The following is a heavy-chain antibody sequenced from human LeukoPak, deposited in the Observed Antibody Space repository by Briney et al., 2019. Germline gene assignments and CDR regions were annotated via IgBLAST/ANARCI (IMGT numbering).Heavy chain of an antibody. Sequence: PSETLSLTCTVSGYSISSGYYWGWIRQPPGKGLEWIGSIYHSGSTYYNPSLKSRVTISVDTSKNQFSLKLSSVTAADTAVYYCARVGVIAAAGFSWGQGTMVTVSS. J-gene: IGHJ3*01. CDR2: IYHSGST. CDR3: ARVGVIAAAGFS. D-gene: IGHD6-13*01. CDR1: GYSISSGYY. V-gene: IGHV4-38-2*02.